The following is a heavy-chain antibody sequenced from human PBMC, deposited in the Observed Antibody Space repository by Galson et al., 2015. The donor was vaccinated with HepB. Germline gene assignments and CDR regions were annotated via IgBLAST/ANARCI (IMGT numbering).Heavy chain of an antibody. J-gene: IGHJ4*02. CDR2: ISGHTGDT. Sequence: SVKVSCKASGYTFTAYYLHWVRQAPGQGLEWVGWISGHTGDTNYGVHFQDRLTMTTDTPTSTAYMDLRSLRSGDTAVYYCVRDNPNGPGSYYGFDHWGQGTQVTVSS. CDR3: VRDNPNGPGSYYGFDH. CDR1: GYTFTAYY. V-gene: IGHV1-18*01. D-gene: IGHD3-10*01.